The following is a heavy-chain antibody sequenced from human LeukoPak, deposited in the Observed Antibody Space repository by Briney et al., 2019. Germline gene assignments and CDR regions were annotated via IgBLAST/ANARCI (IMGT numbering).Heavy chain of an antibody. V-gene: IGHV3-15*04. J-gene: IGHJ4*02. Sequence: SGGSLRPSCVASGITLSDAWMTWVRQAPGKGLEWVGRIESKIDSGRTDYAAAVKGRFTISRDDSKNILFLHMNGLNTEDTAVYYCTTVPPYGDYLYYFDFWGLGTLVTVSS. CDR3: TTVPPYGDYLYYFDF. D-gene: IGHD4-17*01. CDR2: IESKIDSGRT. CDR1: GITLSDAW.